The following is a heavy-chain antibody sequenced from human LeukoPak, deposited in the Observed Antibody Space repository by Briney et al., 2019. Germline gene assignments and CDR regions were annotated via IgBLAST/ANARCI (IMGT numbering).Heavy chain of an antibody. J-gene: IGHJ4*02. CDR2: INAGNGNT. CDR1: GYTFTSYA. D-gene: IGHD3-22*01. V-gene: IGHV1-3*01. Sequence: ASVKVSCKASGYTFTSYAMHWVRQAPGQRLEWMGWINAGNGNTKYSQKFQGRVTITRDTSASTAYMELSSLRSEDTAVYYCAREKYYYDSSGYYFDYWGQGTLVTVSS. CDR3: AREKYYYDSSGYYFDY.